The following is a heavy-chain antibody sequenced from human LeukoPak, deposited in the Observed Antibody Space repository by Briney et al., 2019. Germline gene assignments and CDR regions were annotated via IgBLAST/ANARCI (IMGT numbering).Heavy chain of an antibody. CDR2: IIPIFGTA. Sequence: SVKVSCKASRCTLSSYAISWVRQAPGQGLEWMGGIIPIFGTANYAQKFQGRVTITADESTRTAYMELSSLRSEDTAVYYCSRILAVAGPSPFDYWGQGTLVTVSS. V-gene: IGHV1-69*13. J-gene: IGHJ4*02. D-gene: IGHD6-19*01. CDR3: SRILAVAGPSPFDY. CDR1: RCTLSSYA.